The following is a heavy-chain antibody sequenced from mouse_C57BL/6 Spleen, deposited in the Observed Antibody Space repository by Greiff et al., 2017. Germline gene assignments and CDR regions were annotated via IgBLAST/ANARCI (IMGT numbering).Heavy chain of an antibody. Sequence: VKLMESGPGLVQPSQSLSITCTVSGFSLTSYGVHWVRQSPGKGLEWLGVIWSGGSTDYNAAFISRLSISKDNSKSQVFFKMNSLQADDTAIYYCARGSLGNKFAYWGQGTLVTVSA. CDR2: IWSGGST. CDR3: ARGSLGNKFAY. CDR1: GFSLTSYG. D-gene: IGHD2-1*01. J-gene: IGHJ3*01. V-gene: IGHV2-2*01.